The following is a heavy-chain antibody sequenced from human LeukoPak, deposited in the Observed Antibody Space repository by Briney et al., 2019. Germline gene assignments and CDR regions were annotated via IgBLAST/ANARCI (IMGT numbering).Heavy chain of an antibody. CDR2: IIPIFGTA. Sequence: ASVKVSCKASGGTFSSYAISWVRQAPGQGLEWMGGIIPIFGTANYAQRFQGRVTITADESTSTAYMELSSLRSEDTAVYYCARSGIAVAGIRLDYWGQGTLVTVSS. CDR3: ARSGIAVAGIRLDY. D-gene: IGHD6-19*01. CDR1: GGTFSSYA. V-gene: IGHV1-69*13. J-gene: IGHJ4*02.